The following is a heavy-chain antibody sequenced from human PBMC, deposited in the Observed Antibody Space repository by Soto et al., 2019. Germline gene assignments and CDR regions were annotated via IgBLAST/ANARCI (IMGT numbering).Heavy chain of an antibody. CDR2: ISTYNGKT. J-gene: IGHJ5*02. Sequence: ASVKVSRKPSRYTFTSSPLSWVRHGREQGIEWMGWISTYNGKTNYAQNLQGRVTMTTDISTNTAYMELRSLRSDDTAVYYCAKVVAVIPAVRIWYSLDVWAQGTFDTVSS. CDR3: AKVVAVIPAVRIWYSLDV. V-gene: IGHV1-18*04. CDR1: RYTFTSSP. D-gene: IGHD2-15*01.